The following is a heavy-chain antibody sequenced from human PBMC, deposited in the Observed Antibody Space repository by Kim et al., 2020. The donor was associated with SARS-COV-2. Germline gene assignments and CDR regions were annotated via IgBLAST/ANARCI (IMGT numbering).Heavy chain of an antibody. V-gene: IGHV3-9*01. CDR3: AKVKMVRGVIIGYFHF. Sequence: GGSLRLSCAASGFTFDDYAMHWVRQAPGKGLEWVSGISWNSGNIAYADSVKGRFTISRDNAKNSLYLQMNSLRAEDTALYYCAKVKMVRGVIIGYFHFWGQGTLVTVSS. CDR2: ISWNSGNI. D-gene: IGHD3-10*01. J-gene: IGHJ4*02. CDR1: GFTFDDYA.